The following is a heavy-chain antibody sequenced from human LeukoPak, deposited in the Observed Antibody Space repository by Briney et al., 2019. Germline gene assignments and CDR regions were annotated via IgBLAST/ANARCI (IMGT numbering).Heavy chain of an antibody. Sequence: SETLSLTCTVSGGSISSRSYYWGWIRQPPGKGLEWIGSIYYSGSTYYNPSLQSRVTISVDTSKNQFSLKLSSVTAADTAVYYCARLLSVLLWFGSSSGGWFDPWGQGTLFTVSS. V-gene: IGHV4-39*01. CDR3: ARLLSVLLWFGSSSGGWFDP. CDR2: IYYSGST. D-gene: IGHD3-10*01. J-gene: IGHJ5*02. CDR1: GGSISSRSYY.